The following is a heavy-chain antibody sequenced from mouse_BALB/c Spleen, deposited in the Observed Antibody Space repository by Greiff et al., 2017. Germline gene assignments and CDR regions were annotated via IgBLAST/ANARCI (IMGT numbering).Heavy chain of an antibody. J-gene: IGHJ1*01. V-gene: IGHV3-6*02. Sequence: EVQLQQSGPGLVKPSQSLSLTCSVTGYSITSGYYWNWIRQFPGNKLEWMGYISYDGSNNYNPSLKNRISITRDTSKNQFFLKLNSVTTEDTATYYCARDGDYYGNFRYFDVWGAGTTVTVSS. CDR3: ARDGDYYGNFRYFDV. D-gene: IGHD2-1*01. CDR2: ISYDGSN. CDR1: GYSITSGYY.